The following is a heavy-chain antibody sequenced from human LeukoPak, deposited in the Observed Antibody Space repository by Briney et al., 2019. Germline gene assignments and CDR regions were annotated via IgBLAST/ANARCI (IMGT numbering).Heavy chain of an antibody. D-gene: IGHD6-13*01. CDR3: ARGIAAAGPRYYFDY. CDR2: IYYSGST. Sequence: PPQTLSVTWTVSGGSISSGGYYWSWIRQHPGKGLEWIGYIYYSGSTNYNPSLNSRVTISVDTSKNQFSLKLSSVTAADTAVYYCARGIAAAGPRYYFDYWGQGTLVTASS. V-gene: IGHV4-31*02. CDR1: GGSISSGGYY. J-gene: IGHJ4*02.